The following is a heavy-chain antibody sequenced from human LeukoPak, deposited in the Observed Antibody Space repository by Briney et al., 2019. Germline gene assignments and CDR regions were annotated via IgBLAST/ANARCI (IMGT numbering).Heavy chain of an antibody. Sequence: KLSETLSLTCTVSGGSIRSYYWSWIRQPPGKGLEWIGYIYYTGNTNYNPSLKSRVTMPTDTSENHVSLKLSSVTAADTAVYYCARGGSADGYNRPLDFWGQGTLVTVSS. CDR2: IYYTGNT. CDR1: GGSIRSYY. J-gene: IGHJ4*02. D-gene: IGHD5-24*01. CDR3: ARGGSADGYNRPLDF. V-gene: IGHV4-59*01.